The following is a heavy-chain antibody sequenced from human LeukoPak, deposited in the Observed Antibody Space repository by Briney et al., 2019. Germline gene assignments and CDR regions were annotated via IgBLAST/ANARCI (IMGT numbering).Heavy chain of an antibody. Sequence: SETLSLTCTVSGDSISGSSYYWGWIRQPPGKELEWIAGIYDTGSTYHNPALKSRVTISVDTSKNQFSLRLSSVSAADTAVYYCARCGAITFGSYFYFDYWGQGTLVTVSS. CDR2: IYDTGST. CDR1: GDSISGSSYY. V-gene: IGHV4-39*07. J-gene: IGHJ4*02. CDR3: ARCGAITFGSYFYFDY. D-gene: IGHD3-16*01.